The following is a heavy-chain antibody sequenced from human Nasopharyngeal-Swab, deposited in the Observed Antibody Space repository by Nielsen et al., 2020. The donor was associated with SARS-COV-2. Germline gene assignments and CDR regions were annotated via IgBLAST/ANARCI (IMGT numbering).Heavy chain of an antibody. CDR3: ARNDSSGYGY. CDR2: INPNSGGT. D-gene: IGHD3-22*01. Sequence: WVRQAPGQGLEWMGRINPNSGGTNYAQKFQGRVTMTRDTPISTADMELSRLRSDDTAVYYCARNDSSGYGYWGQGTLVTVSS. J-gene: IGHJ4*02. V-gene: IGHV1-2*06.